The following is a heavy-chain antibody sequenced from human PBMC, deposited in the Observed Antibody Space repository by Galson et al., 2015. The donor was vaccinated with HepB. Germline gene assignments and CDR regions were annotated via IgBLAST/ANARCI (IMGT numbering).Heavy chain of an antibody. CDR2: ISYDGSNK. CDR3: GKQNTYYFGSGSSNFDY. CDR1: GFTFSSQA. V-gene: IGHV3-30-3*02. Sequence: SLRLSCAASGFTFSSQAMHWVRQAPGKGLEWVAVISYDGSNKHYANAVEGRFTISRDNSKNTLYLQMNSLRAEDTAVYYCGKQNTYYFGSGSSNFDYWGQGTLVTVSS. D-gene: IGHD3-10*01. J-gene: IGHJ4*02.